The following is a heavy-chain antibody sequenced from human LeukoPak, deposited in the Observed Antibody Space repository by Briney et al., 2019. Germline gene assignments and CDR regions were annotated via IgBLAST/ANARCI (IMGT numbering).Heavy chain of an antibody. V-gene: IGHV3-66*01. CDR1: GFTVSSNY. CDR2: MYSGGST. Sequence: QAGGSLRLSCAASGFTVSSNYMSWVRQAPGKALEWVSVMYSGGSTYYADSVKGRFTISRDNSKNMLYLQMNSLRAEDTAVYYCARVGPTMIVSHYFDYWGQGTLVTVSS. D-gene: IGHD3-22*01. J-gene: IGHJ4*02. CDR3: ARVGPTMIVSHYFDY.